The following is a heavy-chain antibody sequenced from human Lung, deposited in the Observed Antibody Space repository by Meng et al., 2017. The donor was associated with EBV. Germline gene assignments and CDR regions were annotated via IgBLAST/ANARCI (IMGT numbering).Heavy chain of an antibody. CDR1: GYSISSTNW. Sequence: VQLPGSGPGLVKPSDPLSLTCAVSGYSISSTNWWGWIRQPPGKGLGWIGYIYYSGSTSYNPSLKSRVTMSVDSSKNQFSLNLNSVTAVDTAVYYCARNVPGTSAYYDWGQGTLVTVSS. CDR3: ARNVPGTSAYYD. V-gene: IGHV4-28*01. J-gene: IGHJ4*02. D-gene: IGHD3-22*01. CDR2: IYYSGST.